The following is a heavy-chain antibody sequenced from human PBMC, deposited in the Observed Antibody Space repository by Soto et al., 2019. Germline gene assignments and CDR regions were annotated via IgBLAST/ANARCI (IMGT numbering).Heavy chain of an antibody. D-gene: IGHD2-2*01. CDR3: AKDIGGTCSSTSCYPG. Sequence: EVQLVESGGGLVQPGRSLRLSCAASGFTFDDYAMHWVRQAPGKGLEWVSGISWNSGSIGYADSVKGRFTISRDNAKNSLYLQMKSLRAEDTALYYCAKDIGGTCSSTSCYPGWGQGTLVTVSS. CDR1: GFTFDDYA. V-gene: IGHV3-9*01. CDR2: ISWNSGSI. J-gene: IGHJ4*02.